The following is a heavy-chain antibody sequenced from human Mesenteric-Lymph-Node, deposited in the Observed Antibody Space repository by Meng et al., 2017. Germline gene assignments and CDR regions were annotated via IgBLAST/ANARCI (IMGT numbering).Heavy chain of an antibody. D-gene: IGHD3-3*01. CDR1: GDNVSSNSAA. Sequence: SETLSLTCAISGDNVSSNSAAWNWIRQSPSRGLEWLGRTYYRSKWNSDYAESVKSRITISPDTSKNQFSLQLNSVTPEDTAVYYCASWRFDFRGQGTLVTVSS. CDR2: TYYRSKWNS. V-gene: IGHV6-1*01. CDR3: ASWRFDF. J-gene: IGHJ4*02.